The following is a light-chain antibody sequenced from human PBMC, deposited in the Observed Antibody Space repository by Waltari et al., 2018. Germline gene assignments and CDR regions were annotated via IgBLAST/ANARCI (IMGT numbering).Light chain of an antibody. V-gene: IGKV3-11*01. CDR2: DAS. Sequence: EIVLTQSPATLSLSPGERATLSCMDSQSVSSYLAWYQQKPGQAPRLLIYDASNRATGIPARFSGSGSGTDFTLTISSLEPEDFAVYYCQQRSNWPPSITFGQGTRLEIK. CDR1: QSVSSY. J-gene: IGKJ5*01. CDR3: QQRSNWPPSIT.